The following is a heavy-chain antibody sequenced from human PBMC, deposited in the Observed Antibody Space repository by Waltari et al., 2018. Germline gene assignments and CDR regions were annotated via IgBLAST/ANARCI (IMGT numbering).Heavy chain of an antibody. D-gene: IGHD3-16*01. J-gene: IGHJ4*02. Sequence: QVQLQQWGAGLLKPSETLSLTCAVYGGSFSGYYWSWIRQPPGKGLEWIGEINHSGSTNYNPSLKSRVTISVDTSKNQFSLKLSSVTAADTAVYYCARAPTSLEIESLYYFDYWGQGTLVTVSS. CDR3: ARAPTSLEIESLYYFDY. CDR2: INHSGST. V-gene: IGHV4-34*01. CDR1: GGSFSGYY.